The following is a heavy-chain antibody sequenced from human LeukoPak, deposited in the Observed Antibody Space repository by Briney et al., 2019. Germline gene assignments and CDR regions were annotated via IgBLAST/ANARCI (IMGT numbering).Heavy chain of an antibody. D-gene: IGHD3-22*01. CDR3: AKAHPYYSDSSGYFQN. CDR2: ISWNCGII. Sequence: SLSLSCAAAGFTFADCAMHWVRQVQAKGLEWVSVISWNCGIIDCANSVNARFTISRDNAKNSLYLQMNNLKTDDTAVYYCAKAHPYYSDSSGYFQNWGQGHLVTVSS. J-gene: IGHJ1*01. V-gene: IGHV3-9*01. CDR1: GFTFADCA.